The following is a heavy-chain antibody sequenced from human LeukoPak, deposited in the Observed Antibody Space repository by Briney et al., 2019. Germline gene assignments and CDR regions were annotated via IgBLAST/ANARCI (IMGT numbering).Heavy chain of an antibody. V-gene: IGHV1-2*02. CDR3: ARDPGDWRGYWYFNL. Sequence: ASVKVSCKAFGYTFTVHYIHWLRQAPGQGLEWMGWVSPFNGATKYAQKFQGRVTMTRDTSISTAYTELNSLRSDDTAVYYCARDPGDWRGYWYFNLWGRGTLVTVSS. CDR1: GYTFTVHY. D-gene: IGHD3-3*01. CDR2: VSPFNGAT. J-gene: IGHJ2*01.